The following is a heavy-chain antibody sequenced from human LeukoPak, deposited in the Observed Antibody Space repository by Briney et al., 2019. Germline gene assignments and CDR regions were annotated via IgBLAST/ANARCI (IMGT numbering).Heavy chain of an antibody. CDR3: ARDRSSSDSRGYYYYYGMDV. D-gene: IGHD2-2*01. V-gene: IGHV4-59*01. CDR2: IYYSGST. CDR1: GVSISSYY. J-gene: IGHJ6*02. Sequence: SETLSLTCTVSGVSISSYYWSWIRQPPGKGLEWIGYIYYSGSTNYNPSLKSRVTISVDTSKNQFSLKLSSVTAADTAVYYCARDRSSSDSRGYYYYYGMDVWGQGTTVTVSS.